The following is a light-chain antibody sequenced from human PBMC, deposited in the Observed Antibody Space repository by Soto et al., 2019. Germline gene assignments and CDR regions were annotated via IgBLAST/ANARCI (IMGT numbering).Light chain of an antibody. CDR2: DAS. Sequence: EIVLTQSPATLSFSPGERATLSCRASQSVSSYLAWYQQKPGQAPRLLIYDASNRATGIPARFSGGGSGTDFTLTISSLEPEDFAVYYCQQSFNWPRFTFGQGTKLEIK. J-gene: IGKJ2*01. V-gene: IGKV3-11*01. CDR3: QQSFNWPRFT. CDR1: QSVSSY.